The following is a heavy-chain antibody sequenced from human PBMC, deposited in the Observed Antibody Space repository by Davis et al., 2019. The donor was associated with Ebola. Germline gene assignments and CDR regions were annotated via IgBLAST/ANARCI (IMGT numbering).Heavy chain of an antibody. D-gene: IGHD3-10*01. CDR2: IWNDGISK. J-gene: IGHJ4*02. V-gene: IGHV3-33*08. Sequence: PGGSLRLSCAASGFTFSNYGMHWVRQAPGKGLEWVALIWNDGISKDHGDSVKGRFTISRDNSKKMVYLQMNSLRAEDTAVYYCARDGENYSDLDYWGQGTLVTVSS. CDR1: GFTFSNYG. CDR3: ARDGENYSDLDY.